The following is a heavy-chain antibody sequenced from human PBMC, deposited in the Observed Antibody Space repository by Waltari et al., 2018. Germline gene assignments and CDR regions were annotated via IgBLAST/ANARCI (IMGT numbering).Heavy chain of an antibody. D-gene: IGHD2-2*01. CDR2: IFYSGAT. V-gene: IGHV4-39*07. CDR3: VRGIVLVPAILNREYTWFDP. Sequence: QLQLQESGPGLVKPSETLSLTCAVSGGSIFTTSSYWGWVRQPPGKGLEWLGSIFYSGATHYNVSLKSRLTMSVDTSRNQFSLKLTSVTAADTAIYYCVRGIVLVPAILNREYTWFDPWGQGNLVTVSS. CDR1: GGSIFTTSSY. J-gene: IGHJ5*02.